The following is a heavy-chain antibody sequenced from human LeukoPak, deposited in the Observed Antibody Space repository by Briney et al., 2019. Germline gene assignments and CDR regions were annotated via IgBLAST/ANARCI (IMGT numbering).Heavy chain of an antibody. V-gene: IGHV3-21*01. CDR3: ARDFYTGIAVAGTGY. D-gene: IGHD6-19*01. CDR1: GFTFSSYS. Sequence: GGSLRLSCAASGFTFSSYSMNWVRQAPGKGLKWVSSISSSSSYIYYADSVKGRFTISRDNAKNSLYLQMNSLRAEDTAVYYCARDFYTGIAVAGTGYWGQGTLVTVSS. CDR2: ISSSSSYI. J-gene: IGHJ4*02.